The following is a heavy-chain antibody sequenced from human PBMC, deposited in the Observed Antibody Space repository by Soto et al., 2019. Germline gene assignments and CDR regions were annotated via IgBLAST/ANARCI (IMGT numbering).Heavy chain of an antibody. D-gene: IGHD3-22*01. Sequence: SGPTLVSPTQTLTLTCTFSGFSLCTSGVGVGWIRQPPGKALEWLALIYWDDDKSYSPSLQSRLTITKDTSKNQVVLTLTHMHPVDTATYYRAHDYYDSSGYYHNRTSHDVIDTFGQGTMVTIS. CDR1: GFSLCTSGVG. CDR2: IYWDDDK. V-gene: IGHV2-5*02. CDR3: AHDYYDSSGYYHNRTSHDVIDT. J-gene: IGHJ3*02.